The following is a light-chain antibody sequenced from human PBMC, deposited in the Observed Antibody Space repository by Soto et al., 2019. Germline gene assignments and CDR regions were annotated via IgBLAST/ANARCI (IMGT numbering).Light chain of an antibody. CDR1: QSVSSN. V-gene: IGKV3-15*01. CDR3: QQYNNWPPIT. CDR2: GAS. Sequence: EIVMTQSTATLSVAPGERATRSCRASQSVSSNLAWYQQKPGQAPRLLIYGASTRATGIPARFSGSGSGTEFTLTISSLQSEDFAVYYCQQYNNWPPITFGQGTRLEIK. J-gene: IGKJ5*01.